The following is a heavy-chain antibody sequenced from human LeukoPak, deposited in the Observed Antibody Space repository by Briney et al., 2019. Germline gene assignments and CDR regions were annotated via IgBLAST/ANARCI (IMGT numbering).Heavy chain of an antibody. CDR2: IRYDGSNK. CDR3: ARSNYYDSSGYVYFQH. J-gene: IGHJ1*01. CDR1: GFTFSSYG. D-gene: IGHD3-22*01. Sequence: GGSLRLSCAASGFTFSSYGMHWVRQAPGKGLEWVAFIRYDGSNKYYADSVKGRFTISRDNSKNTLYLQMNSLRAEDTAVYYCARSNYYDSSGYVYFQHWGQGTLVTVSS. V-gene: IGHV3-30*02.